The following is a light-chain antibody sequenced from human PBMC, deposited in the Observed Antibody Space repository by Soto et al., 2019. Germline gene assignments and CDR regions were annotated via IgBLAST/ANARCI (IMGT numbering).Light chain of an antibody. CDR1: SSDFGGYNY. V-gene: IGLV2-11*01. Sequence: QSALTQPRSVSGSPGQSVTISCTGTSSDFGGYNYVSWYQQHPGKAPKLMISDVSKRPSGVPDRFSGSKSGNTASLTISGLQAEDEADYYCCSYAGTYSGVFGGGTKLTVL. J-gene: IGLJ3*02. CDR2: DVS. CDR3: CSYAGTYSGV.